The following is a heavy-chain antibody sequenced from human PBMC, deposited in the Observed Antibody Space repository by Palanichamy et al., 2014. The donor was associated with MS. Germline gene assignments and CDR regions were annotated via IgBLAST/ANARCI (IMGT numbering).Heavy chain of an antibody. Sequence: QLVEVWGRRWYSLGGPVRLSCAASGFTFSSYAMSWVRQAPGKGLEWVSAISGSGGSTYYADSVKGRFTISRDNSKNTLYLQMNSLRAEDTAVYYCAKDSLAYCGGDCYPFDYWGQGTLVTVSS. CDR3: AKDSLAYCGGDCYPFDY. CDR2: ISGSGGST. D-gene: IGHD2-21*02. V-gene: IGHV3-23*04. J-gene: IGHJ4*02. CDR1: GFTFSSYA.